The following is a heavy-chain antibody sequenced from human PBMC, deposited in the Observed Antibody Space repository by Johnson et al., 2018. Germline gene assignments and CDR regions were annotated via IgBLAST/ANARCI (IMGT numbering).Heavy chain of an antibody. J-gene: IGHJ1*01. CDR3: AKDRVATITLTFFQH. CDR1: GFTFSSYA. V-gene: IGHV3-23*04. Sequence: EVRLVEAGGGVVQPGRSLRLSCAASGFTFSSYAMSWVRQAPGKGLEGVSGISGSGGGTYYADSVKGRFTISRENSKNTLNLQMNILRAEDTAVYYCAKDRVATITLTFFQHWGQGTLVTVSS. D-gene: IGHD5-12*01. CDR2: ISGSGGGT.